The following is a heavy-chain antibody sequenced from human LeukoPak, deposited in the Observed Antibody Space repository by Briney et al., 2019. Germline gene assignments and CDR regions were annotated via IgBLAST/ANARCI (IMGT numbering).Heavy chain of an antibody. D-gene: IGHD6-6*01. J-gene: IGHJ4*02. V-gene: IGHV1-2*02. Sequence: ASVKVSCKASGYTFTGYYMHWVRQAPGQGLEWMGWINPNSGGTNYAQKFQGRVTMTGDTSISTAYMELSRLRSDDTAVYYCARDKYSSSPAYYFDYWGQGTLVTVSS. CDR3: ARDKYSSSPAYYFDY. CDR2: INPNSGGT. CDR1: GYTFTGYY.